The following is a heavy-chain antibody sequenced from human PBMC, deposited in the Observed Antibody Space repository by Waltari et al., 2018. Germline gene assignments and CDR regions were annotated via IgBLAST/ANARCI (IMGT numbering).Heavy chain of an antibody. CDR2: IYYSGST. J-gene: IGHJ5*02. Sequence: QVQLQESGPGLVKPSETLSLPCTVSGGSISSYYWSWIRQPPGKGLEWIGYIYYSGSTNYNPSLKSRVTISVDTSKNQFSLKLSSVTAADTAVYYCARVRTEQLVLGGWFDPWGQGTLVTVSS. V-gene: IGHV4-59*01. D-gene: IGHD6-6*01. CDR3: ARVRTEQLVLGGWFDP. CDR1: GGSISSYY.